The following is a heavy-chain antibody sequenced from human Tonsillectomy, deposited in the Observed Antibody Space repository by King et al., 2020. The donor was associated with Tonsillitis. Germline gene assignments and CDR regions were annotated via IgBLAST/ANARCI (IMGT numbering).Heavy chain of an antibody. J-gene: IGHJ4*02. CDR2: IYYSVST. CDR1: GGSISSSSYY. CDR3: AGHHNTMIVVVGAEFDY. V-gene: IGHV4-39*01. Sequence: QLQESGPGLVKPSETLSLTCTVSGGSISSSSYYWGWIRQPPGKGLEWIGSIYYSVSTYYNPSLKSRVTISVDTSKNQFSLKLSSVTAAETAVYYCAGHHNTMIVVVGAEFDYWGQGTLVTVSS. D-gene: IGHD3-22*01.